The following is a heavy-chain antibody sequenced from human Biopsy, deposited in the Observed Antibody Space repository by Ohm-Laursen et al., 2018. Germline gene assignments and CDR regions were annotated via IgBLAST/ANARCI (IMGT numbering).Heavy chain of an antibody. CDR3: ARDCNGDNCGVDF. V-gene: IGHV1-69*06. D-gene: IGHD2-15*01. CDR1: GGTFSNYG. Sequence: SVKVSCKAPGGTFSNYGVNWVRQAPGQGLEWLGGNIPILGTGNYAQKFQGRVTITADKFTNTVYMELSSLRSDDTAVYFCARDCNGDNCGVDFWGQGTLVTVS. J-gene: IGHJ4*02. CDR2: NIPILGTG.